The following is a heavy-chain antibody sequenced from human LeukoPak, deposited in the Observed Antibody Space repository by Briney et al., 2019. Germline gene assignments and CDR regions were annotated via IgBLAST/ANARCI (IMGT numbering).Heavy chain of an antibody. J-gene: IGHJ4*02. CDR2: ISGSGGST. D-gene: IGHD2-2*01. Sequence: GGSLRLSCAASGFTFSSYAMSWVRQAPGKGLEWVSAISGSGGSTYYADSVKGRFTISRDNSKNTLYLQMNSLRAEDAAVYYCGKGDLGYCSSSNCNDYWGQGTLVTVSS. CDR1: GFTFSSYA. V-gene: IGHV3-23*01. CDR3: GKGDLGYCSSSNCNDY.